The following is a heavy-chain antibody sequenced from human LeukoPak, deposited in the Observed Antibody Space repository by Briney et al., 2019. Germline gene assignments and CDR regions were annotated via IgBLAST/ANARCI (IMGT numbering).Heavy chain of an antibody. J-gene: IGHJ6*03. CDR2: VNWSGGDT. V-gene: IGHV3-20*04. CDR3: ARGLRSAENFYYYYYSDV. CDR1: GFIFDDHG. Sequence: GGSLRLSCAASGFIFDDHGMSWVRQAPGKGLEWVAGVNWSGGDTAYADSVKGRFTISRDNAKNSIFLQLSSLRVEDTALYYCARGLRSAENFYYYYYSDVWGKGTTVTVSS.